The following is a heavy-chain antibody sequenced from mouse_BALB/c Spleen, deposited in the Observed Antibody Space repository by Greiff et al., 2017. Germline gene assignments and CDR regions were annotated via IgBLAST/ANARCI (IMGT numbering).Heavy chain of an antibody. J-gene: IGHJ4*01. CDR1: GFTFSSYT. CDR3: TRDRRDAMDY. V-gene: IGHV5-6-4*01. CDR2: ISSGGSYT. Sequence: DVKLVESGGGLVKPGGSLKLSCAASGFTFSSYTMSWVRQTPEKRLEWVATISSGGSYTYYPDSVKGRFTISRDNAKNTLYLQMSSLKSEDTAMYYCTRDRRDAMDYWGQGTSVTVSS.